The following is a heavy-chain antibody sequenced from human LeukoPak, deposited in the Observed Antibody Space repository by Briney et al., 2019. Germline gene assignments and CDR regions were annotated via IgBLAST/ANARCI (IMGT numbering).Heavy chain of an antibody. CDR1: GFKFSVHS. Sequence: PGGSLRLSCAASGFKFSVHSMNWVCQAPGSGLQWVSRITGTGSQLDDVDYADSVRGRFTISRDNGKDSLFLEMRGLRVEDTGIYFCARETGFADAFDFWGRGSLVTVSS. CDR2: ITGTGSQLDDV. V-gene: IGHV3-21*03. J-gene: IGHJ3*01. CDR3: ARETGFADAFDF.